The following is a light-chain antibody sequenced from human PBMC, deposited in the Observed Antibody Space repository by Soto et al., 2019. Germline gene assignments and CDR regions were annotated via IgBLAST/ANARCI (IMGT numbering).Light chain of an antibody. V-gene: IGLV2-23*01. CDR3: CSYADSSTYV. CDR1: SSDVGYYNV. J-gene: IGLJ1*01. Sequence: QSALTQPASVSGSPGQSIAISCTGTSSDVGYYNVVSWYQQQPGKAPKLMIYEASKRPSGVSNRFSGSKSGNTASLTISGLQADDEADYYCCSYADSSTYVFGTGTKVTVL. CDR2: EAS.